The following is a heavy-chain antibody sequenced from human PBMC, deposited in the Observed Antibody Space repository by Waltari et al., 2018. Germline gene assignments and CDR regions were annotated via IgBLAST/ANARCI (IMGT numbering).Heavy chain of an antibody. Sequence: HVQLQESGPGLVTPSETLSLPCTAPALSISTYYSRWIRPPPRKGLEWIGYIYYSGSTNYTPSLKSRVTISVDTAKNQFSLKLSSVTAADTAVYYCARTDRISARPRSPYAFDIWGQGTMVTVSS. CDR1: ALSISTYY. D-gene: IGHD6-6*01. CDR3: ARTDRISARPRSPYAFDI. J-gene: IGHJ3*02. V-gene: IGHV4-59*01. CDR2: IYYSGST.